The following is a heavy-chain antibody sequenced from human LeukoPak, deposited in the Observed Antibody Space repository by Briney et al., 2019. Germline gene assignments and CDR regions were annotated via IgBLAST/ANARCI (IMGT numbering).Heavy chain of an antibody. V-gene: IGHV1-8*03. J-gene: IGHJ4*02. CDR1: GYTFTNYD. CDR2: MNPNSGNT. CDR3: AREGFDY. Sequence: ASVKISCKASGYTFTNYDINWVRQATGQGLEWMGYMNPNSGNTGYAQKFQGRVTITKNTSISTAYMELSSLRSEDTAVYYCAREGFDYWGQGTLVTVSS.